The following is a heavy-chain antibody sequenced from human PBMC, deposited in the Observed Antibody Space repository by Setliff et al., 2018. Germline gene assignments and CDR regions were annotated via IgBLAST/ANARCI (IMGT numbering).Heavy chain of an antibody. D-gene: IGHD3-3*01. CDR1: GGSISSYY. J-gene: IGHJ6*03. CDR3: ARVTGFSYMDV. V-gene: IGHV4-59*08. Sequence: SETLSLTCTVSGGSISSYYWSWIRQPPGKGLEWIGSMYYSGSTYYTSSLMGRVTISVDTSKNQFSLKLNSVTGADTAVYYCARVTGFSYMDVWGKGTTVTV. CDR2: MYYSGST.